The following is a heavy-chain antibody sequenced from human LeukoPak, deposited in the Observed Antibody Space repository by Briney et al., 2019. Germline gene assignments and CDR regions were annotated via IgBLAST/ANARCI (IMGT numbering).Heavy chain of an antibody. V-gene: IGHV5-10-1*01. CDR1: GYSFTSYW. J-gene: IGHJ4*02. Sequence: GESLKISCKGSGYSFTSYWISWVRQMPGKGLEWMGRIDPSDSYTNYSPSFQGHVTISADKSISTAYLQWSRLKASDTAMYYCARHREQQLDGGYWGQGTLVTVSS. D-gene: IGHD6-13*01. CDR3: ARHREQQLDGGY. CDR2: IDPSDSYT.